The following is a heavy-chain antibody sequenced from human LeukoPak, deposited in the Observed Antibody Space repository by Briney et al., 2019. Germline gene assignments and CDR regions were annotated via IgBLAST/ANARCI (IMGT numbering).Heavy chain of an antibody. V-gene: IGHV1-46*01. CDR2: IDPSGGST. CDR3: ARALPHRRLMDTTMEQHWFDP. J-gene: IGHJ5*02. Sequence: ASVKVSCKASGYIFTSYFMHWVRQAPGQGLEWMGLIDPSGGSTRYAQKFQGRVTMTRDMSTSTVYMELSSLRSEDTAVYYCARALPHRRLMDTTMEQHWFDPWGQGTLVTVSS. D-gene: IGHD5-18*01. CDR1: GYIFTSYF.